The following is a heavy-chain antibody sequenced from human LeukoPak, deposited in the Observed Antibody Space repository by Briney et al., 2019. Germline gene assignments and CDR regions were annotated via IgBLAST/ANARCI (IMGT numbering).Heavy chain of an antibody. CDR1: GFTFSSHA. J-gene: IGHJ4*02. D-gene: IGHD3-16*01. Sequence: SGGSLRLSCTASGFTFSSHAMTWVRQAPGKGLEWVSSITGSGGSTFYAASVKGRFTISRDNPKNTLYLQMNNLRAEDTAVYYCAKLGISDGIDYWGQGTLVTVSS. V-gene: IGHV3-23*01. CDR3: AKLGISDGIDY. CDR2: ITGSGGST.